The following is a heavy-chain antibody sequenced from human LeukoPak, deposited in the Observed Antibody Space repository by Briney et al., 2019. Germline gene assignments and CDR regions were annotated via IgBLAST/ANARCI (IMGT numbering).Heavy chain of an antibody. CDR3: AKDLGAGGGSVFDY. Sequence: GGSLRLSCAASGFTFSNSAVSWVRQAPGKGLEWVSAISGSGGNTYYADSVKGRFTISKDNSRDTLYLQMNSLRAEDTAIYYCAKDLGAGGGSVFDYWGQGALVTVSS. CDR2: ISGSGGNT. CDR1: GFTFSNSA. D-gene: IGHD3-10*01. J-gene: IGHJ4*02. V-gene: IGHV3-23*01.